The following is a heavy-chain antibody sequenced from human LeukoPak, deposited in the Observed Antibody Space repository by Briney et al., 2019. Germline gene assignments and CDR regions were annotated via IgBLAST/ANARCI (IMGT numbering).Heavy chain of an antibody. D-gene: IGHD1-26*01. CDR3: ARLAMKTSVGAPDFDS. J-gene: IGHJ4*02. V-gene: IGHV4-59*01. Sequence: LETLTLTCTVSGGTISGASWSWIRQPPGKGLEWIGYIHYSGTNNYNPSLKRRLTMTVSIYKNQFSLRLSSVTTADTAVYYCARLAMKTSVGAPDFDSWGLGTPVTVSS. CDR1: GGTISGAS. CDR2: IHYSGTN.